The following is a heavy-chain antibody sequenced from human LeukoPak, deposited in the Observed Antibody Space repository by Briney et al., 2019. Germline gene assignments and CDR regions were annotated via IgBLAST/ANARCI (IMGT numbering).Heavy chain of an antibody. CDR2: INQDGSEK. V-gene: IGHV3-7*01. CDR1: GLIFRSYW. J-gene: IGHJ5*02. CDR3: ATDGAGFDT. Sequence: GGSLRLSCAVSGLIFRSYWMSWVRQAPGKGLEWVANINQDGSEKYFVDSVKGRFTISRDNAKNSLHLQMNTLRAEDTAVYYCATDGAGFDTWGQGVLVTVSS.